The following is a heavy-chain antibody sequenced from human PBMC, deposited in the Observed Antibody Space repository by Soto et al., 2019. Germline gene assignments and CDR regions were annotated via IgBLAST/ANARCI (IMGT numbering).Heavy chain of an antibody. J-gene: IGHJ4*02. CDR2: IIPIFGTA. CDR3: ARGAYYYDSSGYSFDY. V-gene: IGHV1-69*01. Sequence: QVQLVQSGAEVKKPGSSVKVSCKASGGTFSSYAISWVRQAPGQGLEWRGGIIPIFGTANYAQKFQGRVTITADESTSTAYMELSSLRSEDTDVYYCARGAYYYDSSGYSFDYWCQGTLVTVSS. CDR1: GGTFSSYA. D-gene: IGHD3-22*01.